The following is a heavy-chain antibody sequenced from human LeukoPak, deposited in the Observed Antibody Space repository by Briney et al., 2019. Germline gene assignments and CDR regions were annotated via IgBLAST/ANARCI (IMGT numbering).Heavy chain of an antibody. Sequence: GGSLRLSCAASGFTFSSYSMNWVRQAPGKGLEWVSSISSSSSYIYYADSVKGRFTISRDNAKNSLYLQMNSLRAEDTAVYYCARGASSVVTAIQPPADYWGQGTLVTVSS. J-gene: IGHJ4*02. CDR2: ISSSSSYI. D-gene: IGHD2-21*02. CDR3: ARGASSVVTAIQPPADY. V-gene: IGHV3-21*01. CDR1: GFTFSSYS.